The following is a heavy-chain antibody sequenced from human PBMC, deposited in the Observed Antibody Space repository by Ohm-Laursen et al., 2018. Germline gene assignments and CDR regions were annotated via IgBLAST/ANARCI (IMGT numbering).Heavy chain of an antibody. D-gene: IGHD6-19*01. Sequence: SLRLSCAASGFTFDDYAMHWVRQAPGKGLEWVSGISWNSDNIDYGDSVKGRFTISRDNAKNSLYLQMNSLRAEDTAVYYCARPGYTSPFDYWGHGTLVTVS. CDR2: ISWNSDNI. J-gene: IGHJ4*01. CDR1: GFTFDDYA. CDR3: ARPGYTSPFDY. V-gene: IGHV3-9*01.